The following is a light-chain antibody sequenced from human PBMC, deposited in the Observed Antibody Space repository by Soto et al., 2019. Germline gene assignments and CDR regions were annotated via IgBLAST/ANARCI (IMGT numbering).Light chain of an antibody. J-gene: IGKJ1*01. CDR2: AAS. V-gene: IGKV1-5*01. Sequence: DTWETQTTYTLSGPVGSRVPIPCRASQTISSRLAWYQQKPGKAPKLLIYAASTLQRGVPSRFSGRGSGTDFTLTISSLQPEDFASYYCQKYNDAPRTFGQGTTVDIK. CDR3: QKYNDAPRT. CDR1: QTISSR.